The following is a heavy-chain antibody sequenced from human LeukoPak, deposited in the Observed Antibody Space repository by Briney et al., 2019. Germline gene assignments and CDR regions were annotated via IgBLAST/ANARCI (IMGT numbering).Heavy chain of an antibody. Sequence: ASVKVSCKASGYTFTGYYMHWVRQAPGQGLEWMGRINPNSGGTNYAQKFQGRVTMARDTSISKAYMELSRLRSDDTAVYYCASFEYSSSGLDYWGQGTLVTVSS. CDR2: INPNSGGT. CDR3: ASFEYSSSGLDY. V-gene: IGHV1-2*06. CDR1: GYTFTGYY. D-gene: IGHD6-6*01. J-gene: IGHJ4*02.